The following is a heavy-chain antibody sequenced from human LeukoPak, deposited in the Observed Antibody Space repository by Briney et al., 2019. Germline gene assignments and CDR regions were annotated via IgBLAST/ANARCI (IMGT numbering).Heavy chain of an antibody. CDR1: GYRFSNNW. CDR2: IKQDGSEK. D-gene: IGHD2-21*01. CDR3: ARDRLGDSDAFDV. J-gene: IGHJ3*01. V-gene: IGHV3-7*01. Sequence: GGSLRLSCAAFGYRFSNNWMSWVRQAPGKGLEWVANIKQDGSEKYYVDSVKGRFTISRDNAESSLYLQMTSLRVEDTAIYYCARDRLGDSDAFDVWGQGTVVPVSS.